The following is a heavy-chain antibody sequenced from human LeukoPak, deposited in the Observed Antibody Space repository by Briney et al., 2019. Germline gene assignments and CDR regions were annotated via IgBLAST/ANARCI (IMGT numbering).Heavy chain of an antibody. D-gene: IGHD2-2*01. V-gene: IGHV4-59*08. Sequence: SETLSLTCTVSGGSITSHYWSWIRQPPGKGLEWIGYFYYSGSTSYNPSLKSRVTISVDTSKNQFSLKLSSVTAADTAVYYCARHRRTTAIGYCSSTSCPPRGWFDPWGQGTLVTVSS. CDR2: FYYSGST. J-gene: IGHJ5*02. CDR3: ARHRRTTAIGYCSSTSCPPRGWFDP. CDR1: GGSITSHY.